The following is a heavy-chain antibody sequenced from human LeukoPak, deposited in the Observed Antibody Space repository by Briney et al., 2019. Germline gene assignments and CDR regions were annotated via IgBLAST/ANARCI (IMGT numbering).Heavy chain of an antibody. D-gene: IGHD6-19*01. V-gene: IGHV3-30*04. CDR2: ISYDGSNK. Sequence: PGGSLRLSCAASGFTFSSYAMHWVRQAPGKGLEWVAVISYDGSNKYYADSVKGRFTISRDNSKNTLYLQMNSLRAEDTAVYYCARDHLAVAGTYYFDYWGQGTLVTVSP. CDR1: GFTFSSYA. CDR3: ARDHLAVAGTYYFDY. J-gene: IGHJ4*02.